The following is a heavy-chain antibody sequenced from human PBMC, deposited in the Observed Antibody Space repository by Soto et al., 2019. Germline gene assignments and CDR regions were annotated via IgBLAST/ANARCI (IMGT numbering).Heavy chain of an antibody. CDR3: AREILETPLIQENKFDP. CDR1: GGSISSGDYY. Sequence: PSETLSLTCTVSGGSISSGDYYWGWIRQPPGKGLEWIGYIYYSGSTYYNPSLKSRVTISVDTSKNQFSLKLSSVTAADTAVYYCAREILETPLIQENKFDPWGQGTLVTVSS. J-gene: IGHJ5*02. CDR2: IYYSGST. V-gene: IGHV4-30-4*01.